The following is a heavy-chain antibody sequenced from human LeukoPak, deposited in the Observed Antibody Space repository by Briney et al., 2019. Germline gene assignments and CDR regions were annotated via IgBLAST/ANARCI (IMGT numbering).Heavy chain of an antibody. CDR1: GYTFTSYG. CDR3: ARDDGYSSAFDP. CDR2: IIPIFGTA. D-gene: IGHD6-25*01. Sequence: SVKVSCKASGYTFTSYGISWVRQAPGQGLEWMGGIIPIFGTANYAQKFQGRVTITADKSTSTAYMELSSLRSEDTAVYYCARDDGYSSAFDPWGQGTLVTVSS. V-gene: IGHV1-69*06. J-gene: IGHJ5*02.